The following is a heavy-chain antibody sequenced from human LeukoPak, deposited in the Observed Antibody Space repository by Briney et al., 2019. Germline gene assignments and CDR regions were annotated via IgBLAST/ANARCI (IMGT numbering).Heavy chain of an antibody. Sequence: PGGSLRLSCAASGFTFSSYSMSWVRQAPGKGLEWAAVISSDGKSKNHADSVKGRFTISRDKSTLFLDMNDLRAEDTALYYCARDVGKDTITTEIAYWGQGTLVTVSS. CDR1: GFTFSSYS. V-gene: IGHV3-30*04. CDR3: ARDVGKDTITTEIAY. D-gene: IGHD4-11*01. CDR2: ISSDGKSK. J-gene: IGHJ4*02.